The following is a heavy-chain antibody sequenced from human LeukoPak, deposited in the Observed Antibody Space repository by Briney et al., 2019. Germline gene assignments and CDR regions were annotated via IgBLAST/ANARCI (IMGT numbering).Heavy chain of an antibody. J-gene: IGHJ6*03. Sequence: PGGSLRLSCAASGFTFSSYWMSWVRQAPGKGLEWVANIKQDGSEKYYVDSVKGRFTISRDNARNSLYLQMNSLRAEDTAVYYCARVDVPAAFHYYYYYYMDVWGKGTTVTISS. V-gene: IGHV3-7*01. CDR3: ARVDVPAAFHYYYYYYMDV. CDR1: GFTFSSYW. D-gene: IGHD2-2*01. CDR2: IKQDGSEK.